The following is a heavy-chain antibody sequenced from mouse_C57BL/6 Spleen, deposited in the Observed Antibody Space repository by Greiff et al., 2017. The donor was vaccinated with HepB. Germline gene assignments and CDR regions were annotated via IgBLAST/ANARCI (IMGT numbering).Heavy chain of an antibody. CDR2: FHPYNDDT. V-gene: IGHV1-47*01. CDR1: GYTFTTYP. CDR3: ARAGSSWSYWYFDV. D-gene: IGHD1-1*01. J-gene: IGHJ1*03. Sequence: QVQLKESGAELVKPGASVKMSCKASGYTFTTYPIEWMKQNHGKSLEWIGNFHPYNDDTKYNEKFKGKATLTVEKSSSTVYLELSRLTSDDSAVYYCARAGSSWSYWYFDVWGTGTTVTVSS.